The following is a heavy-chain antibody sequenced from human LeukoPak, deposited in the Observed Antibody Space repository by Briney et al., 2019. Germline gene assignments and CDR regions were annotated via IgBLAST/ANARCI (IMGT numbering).Heavy chain of an antibody. Sequence: GRSLRLSCAASGFTFSSYGMHWVRQAPGKGLEWVAVISYDGSNKYYADSVKGRFTISRDNSKNTLYLQMNSLRAEDTAVYYCAKDSPLLQESYFDYWGQGTLVTVSS. D-gene: IGHD2-15*01. CDR2: ISYDGSNK. V-gene: IGHV3-30*18. CDR3: AKDSPLLQESYFDY. J-gene: IGHJ4*02. CDR1: GFTFSSYG.